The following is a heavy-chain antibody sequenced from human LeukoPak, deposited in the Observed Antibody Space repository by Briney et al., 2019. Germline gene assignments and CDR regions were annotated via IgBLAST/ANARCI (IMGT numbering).Heavy chain of an antibody. CDR2: MWYDESSK. J-gene: IGHJ4*02. V-gene: IGHV3-33*01. D-gene: IGHD3-16*01. CDR1: GFTFNNYG. Sequence: GGSLRLSCEAPGFTFNNYGLHWVRQAPGKGLEWVTVMWYDESSKSYADSVMGRFTISTDNSNNTLYLQMNSLRADDPALYYCARDTRKGDLDYWGQGTLVTVSS. CDR3: ARDTRKGDLDY.